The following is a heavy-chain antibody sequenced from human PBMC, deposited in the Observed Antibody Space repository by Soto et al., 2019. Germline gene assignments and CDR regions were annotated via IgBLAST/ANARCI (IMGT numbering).Heavy chain of an antibody. CDR3: ATGGGSAVTTAY. J-gene: IGHJ4*02. V-gene: IGHV1-8*01. CDR2: MNPNSGNT. Sequence: QVQLVQSGAEVKKPGASVKVSCKASGYTFTSYDINWVRQATGQGLEWMGWMNPNSGNTGSAQKFQGRVTMTFDTSVTTAYMELSRLRSDDTAVYYCATGGGSAVTTAYWGQGTQVTVSS. CDR1: GYTFTSYD. D-gene: IGHD4-4*01.